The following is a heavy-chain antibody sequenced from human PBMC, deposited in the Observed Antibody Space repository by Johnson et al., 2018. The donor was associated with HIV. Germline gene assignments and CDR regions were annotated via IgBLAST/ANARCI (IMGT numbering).Heavy chain of an antibody. D-gene: IGHD6-19*01. J-gene: IGHJ3*02. V-gene: IGHV3-43D*03. Sequence: VQLVESGGVVVQPGGSLILSCAASGFTFDDYAMHWVRQAPGKGLEWVSLISWAGGSTYYTASVKGRFPISRDNSQNTLYRIMNSLRAEDTAVYYCARVRRSGWYDNDAFDIWGQGTMVTVSS. CDR2: ISWAGGST. CDR1: GFTFDDYA. CDR3: ARVRRSGWYDNDAFDI.